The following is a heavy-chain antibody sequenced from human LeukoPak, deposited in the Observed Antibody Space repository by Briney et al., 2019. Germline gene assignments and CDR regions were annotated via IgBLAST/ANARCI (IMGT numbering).Heavy chain of an antibody. CDR2: IYSGGTT. CDR3: ARGGGAGTTKMYFDS. J-gene: IGHJ4*02. D-gene: IGHD1-1*01. V-gene: IGHV3-53*01. CDR1: GFSVSGNY. Sequence: PGGSLRLSCAAPGFSVSGNYMSWVRQAPGRGLEWVSVIYSGGTTYYADSVKGRFTISRDNSKNTQLLQMNRLRVEDTAVYYCARGGGAGTTKMYFDSWGQGTLVTVSS.